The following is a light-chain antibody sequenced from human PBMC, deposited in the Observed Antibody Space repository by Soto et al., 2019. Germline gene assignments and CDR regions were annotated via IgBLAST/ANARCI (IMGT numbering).Light chain of an antibody. CDR3: CSYAGSTTFYV. Sequence: QSLLTQPASLSGSPGQSITISCTGTSSDVGSYNLVSWFQHHPGKVPKLMIYEVSKRPSGVSNRFSGSKSGNTASLTISGLQAEDEADYHCCSYAGSTTFYVFGTGT. V-gene: IGLV2-23*02. CDR2: EVS. CDR1: SSDVGSYNL. J-gene: IGLJ1*01.